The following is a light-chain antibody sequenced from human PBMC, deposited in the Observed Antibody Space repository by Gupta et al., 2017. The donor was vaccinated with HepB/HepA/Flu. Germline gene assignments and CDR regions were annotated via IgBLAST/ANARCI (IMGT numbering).Light chain of an antibody. CDR2: DVS. J-gene: IGLJ2*01. V-gene: IGLV2-14*03. CDR3: SSYTSGSTVI. Sequence: QSALTQPASVSGSPGQSITISCTGTSSDVGTYNYVTWYQQHPAKPPNLMVYDVSSSTAAVAGRFSGSKSGNTASLTISVPKEEDEAVYYCSSYTSGSTVIFGGGTKLTVL. CDR1: SSDVGTYNY.